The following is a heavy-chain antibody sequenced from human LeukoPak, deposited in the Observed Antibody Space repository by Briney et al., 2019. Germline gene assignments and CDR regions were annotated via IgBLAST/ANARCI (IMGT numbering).Heavy chain of an antibody. CDR3: ARDYFGSGRYSPFDP. CDR1: GYTFTDYS. V-gene: IGHV1-2*02. D-gene: IGHD3-10*01. CDR2: ISPDSGGT. Sequence: GASVKVSCKASGYTFTDYSMHWVRQAPGQGLEWMGWISPDSGGTKSAQKFQGRATMTRDTSNNTAYMELRSLRSDDTAVYYCARDYFGSGRYSPFDPWGQGTLITVSS. J-gene: IGHJ5*02.